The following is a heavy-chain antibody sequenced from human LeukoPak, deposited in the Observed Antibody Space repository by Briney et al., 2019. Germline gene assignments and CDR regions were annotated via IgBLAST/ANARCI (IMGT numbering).Heavy chain of an antibody. V-gene: IGHV1-69*06. D-gene: IGHD6-13*01. Sequence: GASVKVSCKASGYTFTSYGISWVRQAPGQGLEWMGGIIPIFGTANYAQKFQGRVTITADKSTSTAYMELSSLRSEDTAVYYCARVWLTAGRPYDYWGQGTLVTVSS. CDR3: ARVWLTAGRPYDY. J-gene: IGHJ4*02. CDR1: GYTFTSYG. CDR2: IIPIFGTA.